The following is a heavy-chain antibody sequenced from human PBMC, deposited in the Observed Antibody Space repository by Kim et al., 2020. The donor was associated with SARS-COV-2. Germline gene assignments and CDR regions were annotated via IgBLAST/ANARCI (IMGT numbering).Heavy chain of an antibody. J-gene: IGHJ6*02. CDR3: AKWPSGSLLYYVMDV. CDR2: IYSGGSST. CDR1: GFTFSSYA. V-gene: IGHV3-23*03. D-gene: IGHD3-22*01. Sequence: GGSLRLSCAASGFTFSSYAMSWVRQAPGKGLEWVSVIYSGGSSTYYAYSVKGRFTISRDNYKNTLYLQMNSLRAEDTAVYYCAKWPSGSLLYYVMDVWGQGTTVTVSS.